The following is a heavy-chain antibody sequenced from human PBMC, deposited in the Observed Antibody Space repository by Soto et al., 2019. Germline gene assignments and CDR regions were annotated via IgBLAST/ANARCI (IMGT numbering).Heavy chain of an antibody. CDR1: GYTFTSYY. D-gene: IGHD2-15*01. CDR3: AREKYCSGGSCPWFDP. V-gene: IGHV1-46*01. J-gene: IGHJ5*02. Sequence: ASVKVSCKASGYTFTSYYMHWVRQAPGQGLEWMGIINPSGGSTGYAQKFQGRVTMTRDTSTSTVYMELSSLRSEDTAVYYCAREKYCSGGSCPWFDPWGQGTLVTVSS. CDR2: INPSGGST.